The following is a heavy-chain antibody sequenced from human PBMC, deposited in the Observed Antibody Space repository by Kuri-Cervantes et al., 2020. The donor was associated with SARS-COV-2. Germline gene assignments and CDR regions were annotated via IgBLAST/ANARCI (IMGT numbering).Heavy chain of an antibody. V-gene: IGHV4-61*02. Sequence: SETLSLTCTVSGGSISNYGYYWSWIRQPAGKGLEWIGFIYASGGTSYNASLKSRVTISVDTSKNQFSLKLSSVTAADTAVYYCARLYSYSSHKSFDYWGQGTLVTVSS. D-gene: IGHD6-19*01. CDR2: IYASGGT. CDR1: GGSISNYGYY. CDR3: ARLYSYSSHKSFDY. J-gene: IGHJ4*02.